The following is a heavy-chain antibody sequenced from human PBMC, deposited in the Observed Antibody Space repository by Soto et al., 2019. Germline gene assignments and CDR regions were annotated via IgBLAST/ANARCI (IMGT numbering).Heavy chain of an antibody. CDR1: GFTFSSYG. V-gene: IGHV3-30*18. Sequence: QTGGSLRLSCAASGFTFSSYGMHWVRQAPGKGLEWVAVISYDGSNKYYADSVKGRFTISRDNSKNTLYLQMNSLRAEDTAVYYCAKARRGYSSGCFLPRVCGMDVWGQGTTVTVSS. CDR2: ISYDGSNK. J-gene: IGHJ6*02. D-gene: IGHD6-19*01. CDR3: AKARRGYSSGCFLPRVCGMDV.